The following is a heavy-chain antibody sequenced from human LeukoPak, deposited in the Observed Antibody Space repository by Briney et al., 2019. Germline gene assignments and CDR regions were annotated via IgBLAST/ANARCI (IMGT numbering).Heavy chain of an antibody. CDR2: IYYSGST. D-gene: IGHD3-10*01. CDR1: GGSISSGDYY. Sequence: PSETLSLTCTVSGGSISSGDYYWSWIRQPPGKGLEWIGYIYYSGSTYYNPSLKSRVTISVDTSKNQFSLKLSSVTAADTAVYYCARESESVYYGSGSYQDPLFDYWGQGTLVTVSS. CDR3: ARESESVYYGSGSYQDPLFDY. J-gene: IGHJ4*02. V-gene: IGHV4-30-4*01.